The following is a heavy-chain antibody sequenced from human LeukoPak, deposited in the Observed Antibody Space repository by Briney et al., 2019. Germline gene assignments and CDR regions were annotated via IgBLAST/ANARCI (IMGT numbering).Heavy chain of an antibody. Sequence: PGGSLRLSCAASGFTFSSYAMHWVRQAPGKGLEWVAVISYDGSNKYYADSVKGRFTISRDNSKNTLYLQMNSLRAEDTAVYYCARGPSWLALYYFDYWGQGTLVTVSS. J-gene: IGHJ4*02. D-gene: IGHD6-19*01. CDR2: ISYDGSNK. CDR1: GFTFSSYA. V-gene: IGHV3-30-3*01. CDR3: ARGPSWLALYYFDY.